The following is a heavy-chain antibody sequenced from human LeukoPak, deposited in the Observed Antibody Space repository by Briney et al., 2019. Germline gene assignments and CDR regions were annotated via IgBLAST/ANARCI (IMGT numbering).Heavy chain of an antibody. CDR3: ARIFPSAARPLDY. CDR1: GYSFTGYY. V-gene: IGHV1-2*02. J-gene: IGHJ4*02. Sequence: ASVKVSCKASGYSFTGYYMHWVRQAPGQGLEWMGRINPNSGGTNYAQKFQGRVTMTRDTSISTAYMELSRLRSDDTAVYYCARIFPSAARPLDYWGQGTLVTVSS. D-gene: IGHD6-6*01. CDR2: INPNSGGT.